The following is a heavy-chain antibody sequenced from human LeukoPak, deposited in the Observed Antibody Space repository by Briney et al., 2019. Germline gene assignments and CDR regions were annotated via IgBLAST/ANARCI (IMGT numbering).Heavy chain of an antibody. CDR2: INYSGTT. CDR3: ARLEVTTVDAFDM. CDR1: GGSISSSSYY. D-gene: IGHD4-17*01. J-gene: IGHJ3*02. Sequence: SETLSLTCTVSGGSISSSSYYWGWVRQPPGKGLEWIGSINYSGTTYYNPSLKSRVTIPVDTSNNQFSLKVSSVTAADTAVYYCARLEVTTVDAFDMWGQGTMVTVSA. V-gene: IGHV4-39*01.